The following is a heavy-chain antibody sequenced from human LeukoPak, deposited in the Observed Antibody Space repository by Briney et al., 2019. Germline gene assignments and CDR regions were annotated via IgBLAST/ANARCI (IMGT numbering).Heavy chain of an antibody. CDR3: ARGVGYGDYPYDAFDI. Sequence: GGSLRLSCAASGFTFSSYWMSWVRQAPGKGLEWVANIKQDGSEKYYVDSVKGRFTISRDNAKNSLYLQMNSLRAEDTAVYYCARGVGYGDYPYDAFDIWGQGTMVTVSS. V-gene: IGHV3-7*01. CDR2: IKQDGSEK. D-gene: IGHD4-17*01. CDR1: GFTFSSYW. J-gene: IGHJ3*02.